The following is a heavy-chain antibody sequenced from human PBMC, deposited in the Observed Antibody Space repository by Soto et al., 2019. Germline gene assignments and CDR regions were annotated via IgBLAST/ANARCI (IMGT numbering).Heavy chain of an antibody. V-gene: IGHV4-59*12. CDR3: ARGETQQQRDY. CDR1: GGSISSYY. J-gene: IGHJ4*02. D-gene: IGHD6-25*01. Sequence: SETLSLTCTVSGGSISSYYWSWIRQPPGKGLEWIGYIYYSGSTNYNPSLKSRVTISVDTSKNQFSLKLSSVTAADTAVYYCARGETQQQRDYWGQGTLVTVSS. CDR2: IYYSGST.